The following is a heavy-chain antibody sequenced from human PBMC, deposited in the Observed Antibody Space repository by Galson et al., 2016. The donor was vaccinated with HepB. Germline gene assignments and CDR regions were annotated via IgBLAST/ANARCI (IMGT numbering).Heavy chain of an antibody. CDR3: ARERAKVIDY. V-gene: IGHV4-4*02. CDR2: VHDSGTT. J-gene: IGHJ4*02. D-gene: IGHD4/OR15-4a*01. Sequence: SETLSLTCAVSGSSITSGNWWGWVRQPPGKGLERIGEVHDSGTTNYNPSLKSRVTISKDQSKNQLSLILTSVTAADSAVYYCARERAKVIDYWGQGTLVTVSS. CDR1: GSSITSGNW.